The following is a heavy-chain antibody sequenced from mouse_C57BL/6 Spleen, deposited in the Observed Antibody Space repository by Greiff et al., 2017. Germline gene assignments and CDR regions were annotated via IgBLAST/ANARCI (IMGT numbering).Heavy chain of an antibody. CDR2: ISSGGSYT. CDR3: ARQRGWSDGGYFDY. V-gene: IGHV5-6*01. CDR1: GFTFSSYG. Sequence: EVQVVESGGDLVKPGGSLKLSCAASGFTFSSYGMSWVRQTPDKRLEWVATISSGGSYTYYPDSVKGRFTISRDNAKNTLYLQMSSLKSEDTAMYYCARQRGWSDGGYFDYWGQGTTLTVSS. D-gene: IGHD2-3*01. J-gene: IGHJ2*01.